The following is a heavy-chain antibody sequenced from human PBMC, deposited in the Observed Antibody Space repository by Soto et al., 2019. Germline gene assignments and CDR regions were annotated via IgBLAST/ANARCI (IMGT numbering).Heavy chain of an antibody. J-gene: IGHJ3*02. CDR1: GFTFSSYA. Sequence: GGSLRLSCAASGFTFSSYAMSWVRQAPGKGLEWVSAISGGGGSTYYADSVKGRFTISRDNSKNTLYLQMNSLRAEDTAVYYCAKDLAYGGAGFAFDIWGQGTMVTVSS. V-gene: IGHV3-23*01. D-gene: IGHD4-17*01. CDR3: AKDLAYGGAGFAFDI. CDR2: ISGGGGST.